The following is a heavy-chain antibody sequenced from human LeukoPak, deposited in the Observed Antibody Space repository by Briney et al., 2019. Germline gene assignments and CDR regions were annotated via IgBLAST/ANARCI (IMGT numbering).Heavy chain of an antibody. Sequence: GGSLRLSCAASGFSVTSKYMNWVRQAPGKGLEWVSVIYIDGNTYYADSVKGQFTISRDNSKNTLYLQMNTLRAEDTAVYYCARGGVVVALGSYGMDVWGQGTTVTVSS. CDR2: IYIDGNT. J-gene: IGHJ6*02. CDR3: ARGGVVVALGSYGMDV. V-gene: IGHV3-53*01. D-gene: IGHD2-15*01. CDR1: GFSVTSKY.